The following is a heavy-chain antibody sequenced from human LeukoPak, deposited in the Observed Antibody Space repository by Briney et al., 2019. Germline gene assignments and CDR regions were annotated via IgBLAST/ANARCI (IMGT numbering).Heavy chain of an antibody. CDR2: IYYSGGT. D-gene: IGHD6-19*01. CDR1: GGSISSYY. V-gene: IGHV4-59*01. CDR3: ARRSSGWYYFDY. J-gene: IGHJ4*02. Sequence: SETLSLTCTVSGGSISSYYWSWIRQPPGKGLEWIGYIYYSGGTNYNPSLKSRVTMSVDTSKNQFSLKLSSVSAADTAVYYCARRSSGWYYFDYWGQGTLVTVSS.